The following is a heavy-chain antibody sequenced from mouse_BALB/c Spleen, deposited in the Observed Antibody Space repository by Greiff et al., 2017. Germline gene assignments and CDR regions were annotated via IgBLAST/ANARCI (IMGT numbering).Heavy chain of an antibody. Sequence: QVQLQQSGAELVKPGASVKLSCKASGYTFTSYYMYWVKQRPGQGLEWIGEINPSNGGTNFNEKFKSKATLTVDKSSSTAYMQLSSLTSEDSAVYYCTRSPRYGRMDYWGQGTSVTVSS. CDR2: INPSNGGT. CDR3: TRSPRYGRMDY. J-gene: IGHJ4*01. CDR1: GYTFTSYY. V-gene: IGHV1S81*02. D-gene: IGHD2-14*01.